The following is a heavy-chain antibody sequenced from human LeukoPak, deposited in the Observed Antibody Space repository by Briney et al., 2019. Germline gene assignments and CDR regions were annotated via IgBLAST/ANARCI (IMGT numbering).Heavy chain of an antibody. V-gene: IGHV3-74*01. CDR3: ARDRSDILTGYNDAFDI. CDR2: IDEFGSVT. CDR1: GFTFSSYW. Sequence: GGSLRLSCAASGFTFSSYWMHWVRQAPGKGLVWVSRIDEFGSVTNSADSVQGRFSISRDNAKNSLYLQMNSLRAEDTAVYYCARDRSDILTGYNDAFDIWGQGTMVTVSS. J-gene: IGHJ3*02. D-gene: IGHD3-9*01.